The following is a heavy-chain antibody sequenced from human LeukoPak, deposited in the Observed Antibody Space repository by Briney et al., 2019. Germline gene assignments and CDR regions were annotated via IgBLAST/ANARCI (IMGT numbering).Heavy chain of an antibody. V-gene: IGHV1-8*01. D-gene: IGHD2-15*01. CDR3: ARALPRGLGKHV. CDR2: MNPNSGNT. CDR1: GYTFTSYD. Sequence: ASVKVSCKASGYTFTSYDINWVRQATGQGLEWVGWMNPNSGNTGYAQKFQGRVTMTRNTSISTAYMELSSLRSEDTAVYYCARALPRGLGKHVWGQGTTVTVSS. J-gene: IGHJ6*02.